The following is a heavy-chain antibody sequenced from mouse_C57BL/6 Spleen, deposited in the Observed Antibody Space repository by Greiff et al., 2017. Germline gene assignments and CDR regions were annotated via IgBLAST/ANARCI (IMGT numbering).Heavy chain of an antibody. CDR1: GYSITSGYY. Sequence: EVQLQQSGPGLVKPSQSLSLTCSVTGYSITSGYYWNWIRQFPGNKLEWMGYISYDGSNNYNPSLKNRISITRDTSKNQFFLKLNSVTTEDTATYYCASDGYYRWYFDVWGTGTTVTVSS. V-gene: IGHV3-6*01. D-gene: IGHD2-3*01. CDR2: ISYDGSN. CDR3: ASDGYYRWYFDV. J-gene: IGHJ1*03.